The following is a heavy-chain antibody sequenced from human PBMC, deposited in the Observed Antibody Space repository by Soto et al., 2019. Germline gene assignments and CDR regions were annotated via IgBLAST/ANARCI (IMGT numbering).Heavy chain of an antibody. Sequence: QITLKESGPTLVKPTQTLTLTCNVSGVSLSTGGVGVGWIRQPPGKALEWLALMYWDDDKRSSPSLKSRLTITKDTSKNQVVLTMTNMAPEDTATYYCAHMRAATFDYWGQGTLVTVSS. J-gene: IGHJ4*02. D-gene: IGHD2-15*01. CDR2: MYWDDDK. V-gene: IGHV2-5*02. CDR3: AHMRAATFDY. CDR1: GVSLSTGGVG.